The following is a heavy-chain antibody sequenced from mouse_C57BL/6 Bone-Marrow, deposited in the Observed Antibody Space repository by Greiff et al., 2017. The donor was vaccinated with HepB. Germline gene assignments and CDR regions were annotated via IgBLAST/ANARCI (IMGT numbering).Heavy chain of an antibody. V-gene: IGHV1-50*01. CDR2: IDPSDSYT. CDR1: GYTFTSYW. J-gene: IGHJ1*03. Sequence: QVQLQQPGAELVKPGASVKLSCKASGYTFTSYWMQWVKQRPGQGLEWIGEIDPSDSYTNYNQKFKGKATLTVDTSSSTAYMQLSSLTSEDSAVYYWAREGGGYFDVWGTGTTVTVSS. CDR3: AREGGGYFDV.